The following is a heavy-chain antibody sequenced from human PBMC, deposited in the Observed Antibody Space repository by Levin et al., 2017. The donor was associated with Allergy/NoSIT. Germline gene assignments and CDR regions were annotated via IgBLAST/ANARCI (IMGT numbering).Heavy chain of an antibody. CDR3: VRDLTTIRGGMDV. J-gene: IGHJ6*02. CDR1: GFSFSKSG. D-gene: IGHD1-1*01. V-gene: IGHV3-48*04. CDR2: IRPTSEII. Sequence: GGSLRLSCAASGFSFSKSGMNWVRQAPGQGLEWVSYIRPTSEIIHYADSVKGRFIISRDNAKNSLYLQMNSLRVEDTATYYCVRDLTTIRGGMDVWGRGTTVTVSS.